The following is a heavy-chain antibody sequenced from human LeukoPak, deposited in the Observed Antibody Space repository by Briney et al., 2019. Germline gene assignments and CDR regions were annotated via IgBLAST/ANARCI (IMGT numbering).Heavy chain of an antibody. CDR2: IYHSGST. CDR1: GGSISSNHW. D-gene: IGHD6-19*01. CDR3: AGKQQWLRTLDY. Sequence: PSGTLSLTCAVSGGSISSNHWWTWVRQSPGKGLEWIGEIYHSGSTNYNPSLQSRVTISVDRSNKKFFLKLNSVTAADSAVYYCAGKQQWLRTLDYWGQGTPVTVSS. J-gene: IGHJ4*02. V-gene: IGHV4-4*02.